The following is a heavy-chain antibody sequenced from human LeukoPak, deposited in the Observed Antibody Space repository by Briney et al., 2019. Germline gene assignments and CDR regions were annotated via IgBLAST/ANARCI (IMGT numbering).Heavy chain of an antibody. D-gene: IGHD3-10*01. CDR3: ARDRGLGYFDY. J-gene: IGHJ4*02. V-gene: IGHV3-7*01. CDR2: IKQDGSEK. CDR1: GFTFSSYW. Sequence: GGSLRLSCAASGFTFSSYWMSWVRQAPGRGLEWVANIKQDGSEKYYVDSVKGRFTISRDNAKNSLYLQMNSLRAEDTAVYCCARDRGLGYFDYWGQGTLVTVSS.